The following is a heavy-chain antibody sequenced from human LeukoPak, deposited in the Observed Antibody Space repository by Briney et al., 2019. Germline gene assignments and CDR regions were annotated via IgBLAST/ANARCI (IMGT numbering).Heavy chain of an antibody. CDR1: GLTFSNYA. Sequence: PGGSLRLSCAASGLTFSNYAMSWVRQAPGKGLGWVSAISASGISTYYADSVKGRFAISRDNSKSTLYLQMNSLRAEDTAVYYCVQEGPRGLAFDIWGQGTKVTVSS. J-gene: IGHJ3*02. V-gene: IGHV3-23*01. CDR3: VQEGPRGLAFDI. CDR2: ISASGIST.